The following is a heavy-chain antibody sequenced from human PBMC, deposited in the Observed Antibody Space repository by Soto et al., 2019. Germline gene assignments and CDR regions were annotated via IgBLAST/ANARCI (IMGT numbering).Heavy chain of an antibody. CDR3: ARVSGSSGVDAFDI. J-gene: IGHJ3*02. CDR2: IGTAGDT. Sequence: SGGSLRLSCAASGFTFSSYDMHWVRQATGKGLEWVSAIGTAGDTYYPGSVKGRFTISGENAKNSLYLQMNSLRAGDTAVYYCARVSGSSGVDAFDIWGQGTMVTVSS. V-gene: IGHV3-13*01. D-gene: IGHD6-19*01. CDR1: GFTFSSYD.